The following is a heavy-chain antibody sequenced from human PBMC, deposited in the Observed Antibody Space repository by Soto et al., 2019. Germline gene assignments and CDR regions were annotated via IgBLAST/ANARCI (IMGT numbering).Heavy chain of an antibody. CDR1: GYTFTNND. V-gene: IGHV1-8*02. J-gene: IGHJ4*02. Sequence: ASVKVSCKASGYTFTNNDVSWVRQATGQGLEWMGWMNPGSGNTGYAQKFQGRVTMTRNTSISTAYMELSSLRSEDTAVYYCARSRLTWTQLWIGRLFAYCGQRTLFTVSS. CDR2: MNPGSGNT. D-gene: IGHD5-18*01. CDR3: ARSRLTWTQLWIGRLFAY.